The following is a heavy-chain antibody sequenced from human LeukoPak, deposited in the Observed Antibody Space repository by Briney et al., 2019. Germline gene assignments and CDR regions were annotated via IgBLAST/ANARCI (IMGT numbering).Heavy chain of an antibody. D-gene: IGHD5-18*01. CDR3: ARGQGGYSYGYVGYYYGMDV. CDR1: GGTFSSYA. CDR2: IIPIFGTA. Sequence: GSSVKVSCKASGGTFSSYAISWVRQAPGQGLEWMGGIIPIFGTANCAQKFQGRVTITADESTSTAYMELSSLRSEDTAVYYCARGQGGYSYGYVGYYYGMDVWGKGTTVTVSS. J-gene: IGHJ6*04. V-gene: IGHV1-69*01.